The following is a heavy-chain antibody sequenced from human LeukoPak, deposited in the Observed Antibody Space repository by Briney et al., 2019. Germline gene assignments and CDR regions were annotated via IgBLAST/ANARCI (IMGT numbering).Heavy chain of an antibody. CDR1: GYSISSGYY. Sequence: PSETLSLTCAVSGYSISSGYYWGWIRPPPGKGLEWIGSIYHSGSTFYNPSLKSRVTISADTSKNQFSLTLSSVTAADTAVYYCARPQGATAMLAFDIWGQGTMVTVSS. CDR2: IYHSGST. CDR3: ARPQGATAMLAFDI. D-gene: IGHD2-2*01. V-gene: IGHV4-38-2*01. J-gene: IGHJ3*02.